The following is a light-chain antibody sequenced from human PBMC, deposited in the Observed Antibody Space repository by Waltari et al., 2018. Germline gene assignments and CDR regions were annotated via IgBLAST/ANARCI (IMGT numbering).Light chain of an antibody. V-gene: IGKV3-20*01. CDR2: GVS. CDR1: QNVNTRS. J-gene: IGKJ4*01. Sequence: EIVLTQSRGTLSLSPGERATLPCRASQNVNTRSLAWYQQKPGQTPRLLIHGVSSRATGIPDRFSGSGSGTDFTLTISRLDPEDFAVYYCQQYGGSPLVTFGGGTRVEMK. CDR3: QQYGGSPLVT.